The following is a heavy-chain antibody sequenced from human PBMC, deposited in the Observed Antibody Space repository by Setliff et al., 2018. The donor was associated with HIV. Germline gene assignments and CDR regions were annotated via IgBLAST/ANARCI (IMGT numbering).Heavy chain of an antibody. CDR2: IHPNRGGT. J-gene: IGHJ4*02. D-gene: IGHD3-10*01. Sequence: ASVKVSCKASGYTFSDYFIHWVRQAPGQGLEWMGWIHPNRGGTNYAQKFQGRVTMTRDTSITTAYMELSRLSSDDTAVYYCARDGGYGSGSYDYWGQGTLVTVSS. CDR3: ARDGGYGSGSYDY. CDR1: GYTFSDYF. V-gene: IGHV1-2*02.